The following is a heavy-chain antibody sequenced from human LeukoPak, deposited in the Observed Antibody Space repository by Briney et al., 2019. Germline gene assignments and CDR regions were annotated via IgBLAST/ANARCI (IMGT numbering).Heavy chain of an antibody. CDR2: ISAYNGNT. V-gene: IGHV1-18*01. CDR1: GYTFTSYG. Sequence: GASVKVSCKASGYTFTSYGISWVRQAPGQGLEWMGWISAYNGNTNYAQKLQGRVTMTTDTSTSTAYMELRSLRSDDTAVYYCARNFISMVRGVIITTYFDYWGQGTLVTVSS. J-gene: IGHJ4*02. CDR3: ARNFISMVRGVIITTYFDY. D-gene: IGHD3-10*01.